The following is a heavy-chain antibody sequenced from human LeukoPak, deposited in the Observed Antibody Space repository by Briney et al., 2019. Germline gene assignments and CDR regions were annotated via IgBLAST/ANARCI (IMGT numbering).Heavy chain of an antibody. D-gene: IGHD1-26*01. J-gene: IGHJ4*02. CDR3: AVGGIVGATTLDY. CDR2: IYYSGST. Sequence: SETLSLTCTVSAASISSYYWGWIRQPPGKGLEWIGYIYYSGSTNYNPSLKSRVTISVDTSKNQFSLKLSSVTAADTAVYYCAVGGIVGATTLDYWGQGTLVTVSS. CDR1: AASISSYY. V-gene: IGHV4-59*01.